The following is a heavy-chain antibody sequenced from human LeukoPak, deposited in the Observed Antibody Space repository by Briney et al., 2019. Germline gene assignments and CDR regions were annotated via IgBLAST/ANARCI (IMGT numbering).Heavy chain of an antibody. D-gene: IGHD3-22*01. CDR3: ARGSYYDGSGYYYVEPFDY. Sequence: ASVKVSCKASGYTFTGYYMHWVRQATGQGLEWMGWMNPNSGNTGYAQKFQGRVTMTRYTSISTAYLELSSLRSEDTAVYYCARGSYYDGSGYYYVEPFDYWGQGTPVTVSS. CDR2: MNPNSGNT. J-gene: IGHJ4*02. V-gene: IGHV1-8*02. CDR1: GYTFTGYY.